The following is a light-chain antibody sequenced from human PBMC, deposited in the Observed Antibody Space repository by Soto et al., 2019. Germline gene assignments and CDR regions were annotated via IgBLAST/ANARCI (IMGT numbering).Light chain of an antibody. CDR1: STDVGGYKY. J-gene: IGLJ1*01. CDR3: LSYTSSDTYV. Sequence: QSALTQPASVSGSPGQSITISCTGASTDVGGYKYVSWYQQHPGKAPKFMIYDVTSRPSGISNRFSGSKSGNTAFLIISGLQAEDEAAYYCLSYTSSDTYVFGTGTKLTVL. CDR2: DVT. V-gene: IGLV2-14*01.